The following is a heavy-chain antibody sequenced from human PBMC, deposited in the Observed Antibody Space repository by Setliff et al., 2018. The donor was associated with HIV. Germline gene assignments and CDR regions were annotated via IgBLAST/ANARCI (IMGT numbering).Heavy chain of an antibody. J-gene: IGHJ3*02. Sequence: SETLSLTCTVSGGSISSHYWSWIRQPPGKGLEWIGYIYYTGSTNYNPSLKSRVTISVDTSKNQFSLKLSSVTAADTAVYYCARVYYYDSSGYHDAFDIWGQGTMGTVSS. CDR3: ARVYYYDSSGYHDAFDI. CDR2: IYYTGST. CDR1: GGSISSHY. D-gene: IGHD3-22*01. V-gene: IGHV4-59*11.